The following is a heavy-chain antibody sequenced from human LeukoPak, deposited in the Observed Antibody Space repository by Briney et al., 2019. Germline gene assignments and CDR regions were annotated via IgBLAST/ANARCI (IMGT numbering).Heavy chain of an antibody. D-gene: IGHD6-19*01. CDR3: ARGSIRWLVRGGVWFDP. V-gene: IGHV4-59*01. J-gene: IGHJ5*02. CDR1: VGSISSYY. Sequence: SETLSLTCTVSVGSISSYYWSWIRQPPGKGLEWIGYIYYSGSTNYNPPLKSRVTISVDTSKKQFSMKLSSVTAADTAVYYCARGSIRWLVRGGVWFDPWGQGTLVTVSS. CDR2: IYYSGST.